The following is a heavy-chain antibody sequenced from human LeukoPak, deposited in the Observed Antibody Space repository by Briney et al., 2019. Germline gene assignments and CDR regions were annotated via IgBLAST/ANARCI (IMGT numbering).Heavy chain of an antibody. V-gene: IGHV3-21*01. J-gene: IGHJ4*02. D-gene: IGHD2-8*01. Sequence: GGSLRLSCAASGFTFSSYSMNWVRQAPGKGLEWVSSISSSSYIYYADSVKGRFTISRDNAKNSLYLQMNSLRAEDTAVYYCARGGDCTNGVCYSGDYWGQRTLVTVSS. CDR1: GFTFSSYS. CDR3: ARGGDCTNGVCYSGDY. CDR2: ISSSSYI.